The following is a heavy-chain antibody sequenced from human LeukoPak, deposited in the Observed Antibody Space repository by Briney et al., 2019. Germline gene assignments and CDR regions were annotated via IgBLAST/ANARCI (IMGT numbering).Heavy chain of an antibody. CDR1: GYTFTSYG. V-gene: IGHV1-18*01. J-gene: IGHJ4*02. D-gene: IGHD2-15*01. Sequence: GASVKVSCKASGYTFTSYGISWVRQAPGQGLEWMGWISTYNGNTNYAQKLQGRVTMTTDTSTSTACMELRSLRSDDTAVYYCARDLLYCSGGSCPFGYWGQGTLVTVSS. CDR2: ISTYNGNT. CDR3: ARDLLYCSGGSCPFGY.